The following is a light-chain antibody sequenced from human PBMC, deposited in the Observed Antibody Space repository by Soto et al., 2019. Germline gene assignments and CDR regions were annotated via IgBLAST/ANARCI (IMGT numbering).Light chain of an antibody. J-gene: IGKJ1*01. Sequence: DIPMTQSPSTLSASVRGHLTIHCRASQSISVWLAWYQQKAGKAPNLLIYKASRLESGVPSRFSGSGSETEFTLTSSGLQPGDSATYYCQQYNSYSPTFGQGTKVDIK. CDR3: QQYNSYSPT. V-gene: IGKV1-5*03. CDR1: QSISVW. CDR2: KAS.